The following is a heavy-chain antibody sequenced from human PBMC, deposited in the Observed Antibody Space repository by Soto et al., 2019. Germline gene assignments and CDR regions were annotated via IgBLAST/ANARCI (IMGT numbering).Heavy chain of an antibody. Sequence: ASVKVSCKASGYTFTSYGISWVRQAPGQGLEWMGWISAYNGNTNYAQKLQGRVTMTTDTSTSTAYMELRSLRSDDTAVYYCARSPIYYYDSSGYYYVGWFDPWGQGTLVTVSS. J-gene: IGHJ5*02. D-gene: IGHD3-22*01. CDR1: GYTFTSYG. CDR3: ARSPIYYYDSSGYYYVGWFDP. CDR2: ISAYNGNT. V-gene: IGHV1-18*01.